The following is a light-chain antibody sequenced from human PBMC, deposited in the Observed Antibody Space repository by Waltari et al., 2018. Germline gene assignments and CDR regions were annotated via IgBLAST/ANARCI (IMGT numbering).Light chain of an antibody. Sequence: QSALTKPASVSGSPGQSITISCSGTDSDAGAYDFSSWYKQHPGKAPHLIIYEVSNRPSGLSNRFSASKSCNTASLTISGLQAEDEADYYCSSYTTSSAPGVFGTGTRVTVL. CDR2: EVS. CDR3: SSYTTSSAPGV. V-gene: IGLV2-14*01. CDR1: DSDAGAYDF. J-gene: IGLJ1*01.